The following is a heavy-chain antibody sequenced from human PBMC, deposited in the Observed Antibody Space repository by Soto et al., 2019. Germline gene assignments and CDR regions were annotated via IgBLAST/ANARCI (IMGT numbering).Heavy chain of an antibody. D-gene: IGHD2-2*01. CDR1: GFTFSSYG. V-gene: IGHV3-33*01. Sequence: RLSCAASGFTFSSYGMHWFRQAPGKGLEWVAVIWYDGSNKYYADSVKGRFTISRDNSKNTLYLQMNSLRAEDTAVYYCARDLAIVVVPAASGMDVWGQGTTVTVSS. J-gene: IGHJ6*02. CDR2: IWYDGSNK. CDR3: ARDLAIVVVPAASGMDV.